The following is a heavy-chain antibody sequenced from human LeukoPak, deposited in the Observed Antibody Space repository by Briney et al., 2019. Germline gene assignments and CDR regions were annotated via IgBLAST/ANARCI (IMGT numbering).Heavy chain of an antibody. J-gene: IGHJ4*02. D-gene: IGHD2-2*01. CDR2: ISWDGGST. V-gene: IGHV3-43D*03. CDR3: AKGPLLSAMGPHYFDY. Sequence: GGSLRLSCAASGFTFDDYAMHWVRQAPGKGLEWVSLISWDGGSTYYADSVKGRFTISRDNSKNSLYLQMNSLRAEDTALYYCAKGPLLSAMGPHYFDYWGQGTLVTVSS. CDR1: GFTFDDYA.